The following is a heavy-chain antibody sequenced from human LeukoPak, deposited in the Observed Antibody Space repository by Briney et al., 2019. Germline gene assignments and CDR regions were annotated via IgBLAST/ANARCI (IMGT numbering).Heavy chain of an antibody. D-gene: IGHD3-3*01. V-gene: IGHV4-39*01. Sequence: PSETLSPTCTVSGDSISTNNYYWGWIRQPPGKGLEWIGSIYYGGYTCYNPSLKSRVTISVDTSKNQFSLKLSSVTAADTAMYYCQSRFLEWLLEYWGQGTLVTVSS. J-gene: IGHJ4*02. CDR1: GDSISTNNYY. CDR2: IYYGGYT. CDR3: QSRFLEWLLEY.